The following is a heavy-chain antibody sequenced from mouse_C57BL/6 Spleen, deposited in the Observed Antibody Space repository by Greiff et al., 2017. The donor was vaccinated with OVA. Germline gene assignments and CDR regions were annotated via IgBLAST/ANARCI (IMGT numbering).Heavy chain of an antibody. D-gene: IGHD1-1*01. CDR3: ARDYYGSSPDY. CDR1: GYTFTSYW. V-gene: IGHV1-64*01. CDR2: IHPNSGST. J-gene: IGHJ2*01. Sequence: QVQLQQPGAELVQPGASVKLSCKASGYTFTSYWMHWVKQRPGQGLEWIGMIHPNSGSTNYNEKFKSKATLTVDKSSSTDYMQLSSLTSEDSAVYYCARDYYGSSPDYWGQGTTLTVSS.